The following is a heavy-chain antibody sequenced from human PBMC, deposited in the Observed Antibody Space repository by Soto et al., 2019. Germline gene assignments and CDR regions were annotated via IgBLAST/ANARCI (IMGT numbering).Heavy chain of an antibody. CDR2: IIPIFGTA. V-gene: IGHV1-69*01. Sequence: QVQLVQSGAEVKKPGSSVKVSCKASGGTFSSYAISWVRQAPGQGLEWMGGIIPIFGTANYAQKFQGRVTITADESTSTAYMELSRLRSEDTAVYYGASPTYYYDSSGYYYYYGMDVWGQGTTVTVSS. D-gene: IGHD3-22*01. CDR1: GGTFSSYA. J-gene: IGHJ6*02. CDR3: ASPTYYYDSSGYYYYYGMDV.